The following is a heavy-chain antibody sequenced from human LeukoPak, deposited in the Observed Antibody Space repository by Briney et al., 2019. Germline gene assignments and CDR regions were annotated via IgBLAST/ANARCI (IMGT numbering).Heavy chain of an antibody. D-gene: IGHD3-3*01. J-gene: IGHJ4*02. CDR2: ISGSGGYT. CDR3: AKDRFGSFYYFDY. CDR1: GFTFSSYE. V-gene: IGHV3-23*01. Sequence: GGSLRLSCAASGFTFSSYEMNWVRQAPGKGLEWVSSISGSGGYTYYADSVKGRFTISRDNSENTLYLQMNSLRAEDTAVYYCAKDRFGSFYYFDYWGQGNLVTVSS.